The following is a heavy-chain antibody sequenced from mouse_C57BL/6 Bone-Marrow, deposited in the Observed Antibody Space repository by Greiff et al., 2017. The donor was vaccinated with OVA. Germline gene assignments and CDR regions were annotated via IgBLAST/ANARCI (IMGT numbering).Heavy chain of an antibody. CDR1: GYTFTSYW. J-gene: IGHJ2*01. V-gene: IGHV1-55*01. CDR2: IYPGSGST. D-gene: IGHD1-1*01. Sequence: QVQLKQPGAELVKPGASVKMSCKASGYTFTSYWITWVKQRPGQGLEWIGDIYPGSGSTNYNEKFKSKATLTVDTSSSTAYMQLSSLTSEDSAVYYCARDLYYYGSSHFDYWGQGTTLTVSS. CDR3: ARDLYYYGSSHFDY.